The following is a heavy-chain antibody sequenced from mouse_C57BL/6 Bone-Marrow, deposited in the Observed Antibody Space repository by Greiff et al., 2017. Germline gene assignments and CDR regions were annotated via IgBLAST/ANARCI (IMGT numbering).Heavy chain of an antibody. D-gene: IGHD1-1*01. V-gene: IGHV3-6*01. Sequence: EVQLQESGPGLVKPSQSLSLTCSVTGYSITSGYYWNWIRQFPGNKLEWMGYISYDGSNNYNPSLKNRISITRDTSKNQFFLKLNSVTTEDTATYYCASQCYGSSGDYWGQGTTLTVSS. CDR2: ISYDGSN. J-gene: IGHJ2*01. CDR1: GYSITSGYY. CDR3: ASQCYGSSGDY.